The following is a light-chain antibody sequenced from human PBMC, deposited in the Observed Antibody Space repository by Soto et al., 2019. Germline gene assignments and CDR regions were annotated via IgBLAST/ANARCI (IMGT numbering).Light chain of an antibody. V-gene: IGKV3-15*01. Sequence: EIILTQSPASLSVSPGERATLSCRASQSVNNNLAWYQQKPGQAPRLLIYGASTRATGIPGRFRGSGSGTEFNLTITSLQSEDFAVYFCQQYNNLPPDTFGQGTQLEIK. J-gene: IGKJ2*01. CDR1: QSVNNN. CDR2: GAS. CDR3: QQYNNLPPDT.